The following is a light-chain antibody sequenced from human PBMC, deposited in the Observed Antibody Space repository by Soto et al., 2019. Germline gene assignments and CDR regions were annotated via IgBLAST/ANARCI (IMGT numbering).Light chain of an antibody. CDR1: SCSVSAGHY. Sequence: QTVVTQEPSFSVSPGGTVTLTCGLNSCSVSAGHYPSWYQQTPGQAPRTLIYDTNTLSSGVPDRFSGSILGNKAALTITGAQADDESDYYCVLYMGNGISVLGGGTKLTVL. CDR2: DTN. V-gene: IGLV8-61*01. J-gene: IGLJ3*02. CDR3: VLYMGNGISV.